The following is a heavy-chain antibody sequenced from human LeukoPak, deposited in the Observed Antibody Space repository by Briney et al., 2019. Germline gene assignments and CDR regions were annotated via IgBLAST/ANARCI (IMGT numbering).Heavy chain of an antibody. D-gene: IGHD4-17*01. Sequence: PGGSLRLSCAASGFTFSTYAMSWVRQAPGKGLEWVSSISGRGNNTYYADSVKGRFTISRDNSRNTLYLQMNSLRAEDTALYYCAKVGTTVTTYYYYYMDVWGKGTTVTVSS. CDR3: AKVGTTVTTYYYYYMDV. J-gene: IGHJ6*03. V-gene: IGHV3-23*01. CDR2: ISGRGNNT. CDR1: GFTFSTYA.